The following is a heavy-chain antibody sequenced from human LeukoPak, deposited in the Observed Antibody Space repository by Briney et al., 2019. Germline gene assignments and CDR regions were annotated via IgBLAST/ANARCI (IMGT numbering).Heavy chain of an antibody. V-gene: IGHV4-34*01. D-gene: IGHD3-10*01. CDR3: ARLSWFGEFSN. J-gene: IGHJ4*02. CDR1: GFTFSSYS. Sequence: GSLRLSCAASGFTFSSYSMNWVRQAPGKGLEWIGEINHSGSTNYNPSLKSRVTISVDTSKNQFSLKLSSVTAADTAVYYCARLSWFGEFSNWGQGTLVTVSS. CDR2: INHSGST.